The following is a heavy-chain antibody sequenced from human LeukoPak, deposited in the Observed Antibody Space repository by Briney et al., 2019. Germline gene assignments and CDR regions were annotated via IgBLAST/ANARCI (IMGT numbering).Heavy chain of an antibody. Sequence: GGSLRLSCAASGFTITDHHMDWVRQAPGKGMEWVGRSQTTKPNSCTTEYAASVEGRFTISRDDSKNSLYLKLNSLKTEDTAVYYCVRVVTTSSGWYHFDNWGQGTLVTVSS. CDR3: VRVVTTSSGWYHFDN. D-gene: IGHD6-13*01. CDR1: GFTITDHH. J-gene: IGHJ4*02. V-gene: IGHV3-72*01. CDR2: SQTTKPNSCTT.